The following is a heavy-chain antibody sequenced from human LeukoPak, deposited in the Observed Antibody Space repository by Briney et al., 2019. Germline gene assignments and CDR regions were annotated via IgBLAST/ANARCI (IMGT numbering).Heavy chain of an antibody. CDR1: EGTFSSYA. D-gene: IGHD5-18*01. CDR2: IIPIFGTA. CDR3: ARDLDSYGYSGWFDP. J-gene: IGHJ5*02. V-gene: IGHV1-69*13. Sequence: SVEVSCKASEGTFSSYAISWVRQAPGQGLEWMGGIIPIFGTANYAQKFQGRVTITADESTSTAYMELSSLRSEDTAVYYCARDLDSYGYSGWFDPWGQGTLVTVSS.